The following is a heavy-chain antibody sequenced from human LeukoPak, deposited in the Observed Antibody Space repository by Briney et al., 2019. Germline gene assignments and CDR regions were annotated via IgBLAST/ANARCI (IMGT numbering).Heavy chain of an antibody. V-gene: IGHV1-8*01. CDR1: GYTFTSYD. CDR3: ARGPYYCGSGSYWC. D-gene: IGHD3-10*01. Sequence: ASVKVSCKASGYTFTSYDINWVRQATGQGLGWMGWMNPNSGNTGYAQKFQGRVTMTRNTSISTAYMELSSLRSEDTAVYYCARGPYYCGSGSYWCWGQGTLVTVSS. J-gene: IGHJ4*02. CDR2: MNPNSGNT.